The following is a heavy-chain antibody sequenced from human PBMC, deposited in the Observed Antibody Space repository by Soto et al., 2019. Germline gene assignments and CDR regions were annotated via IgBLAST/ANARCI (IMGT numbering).Heavy chain of an antibody. J-gene: IGHJ3*02. CDR1: GFTFDDYA. Sequence: GGSLRLSCAASGFTFDDYAMHWVRQAPGKGLEWVSGISCNSGKIGYVDSVKGRFTISRDNAKNTLYLQMNSLRAEDTAVYYCAKFVGTQSDAFDIWGQGTMVTVSS. CDR3: AKFVGTQSDAFDI. CDR2: ISCNSGKI. V-gene: IGHV3-9*01.